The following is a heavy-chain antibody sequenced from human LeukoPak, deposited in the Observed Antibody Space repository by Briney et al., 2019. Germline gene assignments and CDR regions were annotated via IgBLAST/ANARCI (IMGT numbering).Heavy chain of an antibody. V-gene: IGHV1-8*01. Sequence: AASVKVSCKASGYTFTSYDINWVRQATGQGLEWMGWMNPNSGNTGYAQKFQGRVTMTRNTSISTAYMELSSLRSEDTAVYYCARGTLRVRRRVAATPELDYYFDYWGQGTLVTVSS. D-gene: IGHD2-15*01. CDR1: GYTFTSYD. CDR3: ARGTLRVRRRVAATPELDYYFDY. CDR2: MNPNSGNT. J-gene: IGHJ4*02.